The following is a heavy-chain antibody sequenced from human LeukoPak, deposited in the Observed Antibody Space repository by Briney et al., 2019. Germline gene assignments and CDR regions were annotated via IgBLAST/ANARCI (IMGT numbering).Heavy chain of an antibody. V-gene: IGHV4-4*07. D-gene: IGHD3-22*01. CDR1: GVSISSYY. CDR3: ARVTSYYYDSSGYYRHDAFDI. CDR2: IYTSGST. J-gene: IGHJ3*02. Sequence: SETLSLTCTVSGVSISSYYWSWIRQPAGKGLEWIGRIYTSGSTNYNPSLKSRVTMSVDTSKDHLSLKLSSVTAADTAVYYCARVTSYYYDSSGYYRHDAFDIWGQGTMVTVSS.